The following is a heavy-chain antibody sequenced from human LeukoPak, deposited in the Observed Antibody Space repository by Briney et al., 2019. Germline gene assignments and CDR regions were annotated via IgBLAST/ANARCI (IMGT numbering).Heavy chain of an antibody. D-gene: IGHD4-17*01. Sequence: SETLSLTCAVYGGSFSGYYWSWIRQPPGKGLERIGEINHSGSTNYNPSLKSRVTISVDTSKNQFSLKLSSVTAADTAVYYCARRRTTVTTLKRSYGMDVWGQGTTVTVSS. J-gene: IGHJ6*02. CDR2: INHSGST. CDR1: GGSFSGYY. CDR3: ARRRTTVTTLKRSYGMDV. V-gene: IGHV4-34*01.